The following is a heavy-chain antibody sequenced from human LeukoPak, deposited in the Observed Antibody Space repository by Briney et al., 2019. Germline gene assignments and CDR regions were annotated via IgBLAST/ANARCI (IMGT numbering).Heavy chain of an antibody. CDR2: ISSSSSYI. D-gene: IGHD6-13*01. J-gene: IGHJ4*02. Sequence: GGSLRLSCAASGFTFSSYSMNWVRRAPGKGLEWVSSISSSSSYIYYADSVKGRFTISRDNAKNSLYLQMNSLRAEDTAVYYCARGRIAAAITFDYWGQGTLVTVSS. CDR1: GFTFSSYS. CDR3: ARGRIAAAITFDY. V-gene: IGHV3-21*01.